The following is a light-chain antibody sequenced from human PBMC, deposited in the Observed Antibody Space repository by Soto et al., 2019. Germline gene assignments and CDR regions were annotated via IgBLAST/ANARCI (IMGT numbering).Light chain of an antibody. CDR1: SSDIGGYNY. CDR2: DVS. CDR3: SSYTSGSTFYV. Sequence: QSALTQPASVSGSPGQSITISCTGTSSDIGGYNYVSWFQQHPGKAPKLMISDVSNRPSGVSNRFSGSKSGNTASLTISGLQAEDEADYSCSSYTSGSTFYVFGAGTKVTVL. J-gene: IGLJ1*01. V-gene: IGLV2-14*01.